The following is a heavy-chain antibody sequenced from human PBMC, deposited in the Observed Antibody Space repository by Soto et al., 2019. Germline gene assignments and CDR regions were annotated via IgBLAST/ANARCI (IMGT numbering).Heavy chain of an antibody. V-gene: IGHV4-39*01. CDR1: GGSISSSSSY. CDR3: ARQPRVAATVPSVINWFDP. J-gene: IGHJ5*02. Sequence: QLQLQESGPGLVKPSETLSLTCTVSGGSISSSSSYWGWIRQPPGKGLEWIGYIYYSGSTNYNPSLMTRVTITVDTSKTQFSLKLNSVTAADTALYYCARQPRVAATVPSVINWFDPWGQGALVTVSS. D-gene: IGHD4-17*01. CDR2: IYYSGST.